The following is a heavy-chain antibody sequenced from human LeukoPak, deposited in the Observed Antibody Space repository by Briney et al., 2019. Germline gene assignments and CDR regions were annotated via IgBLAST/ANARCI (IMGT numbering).Heavy chain of an antibody. J-gene: IGHJ5*02. Sequence: SETLSLTCTVSGGSISSGDYYWSWIRQPPGKGLEWIGYIYYSGSTYYNPSLKSRVTISVDTSKNQFSLKLSSLTAADTAVYYCARVDLYSSSWRASNWFDPWGQGTLVTVSS. CDR3: ARVDLYSSSWRASNWFDP. CDR2: IYYSGST. CDR1: GGSISSGDYY. D-gene: IGHD6-13*01. V-gene: IGHV4-30-4*01.